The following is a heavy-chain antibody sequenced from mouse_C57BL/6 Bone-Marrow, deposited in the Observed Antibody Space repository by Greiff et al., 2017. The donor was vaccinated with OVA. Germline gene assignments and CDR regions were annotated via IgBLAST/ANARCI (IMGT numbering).Heavy chain of an antibody. CDR2: ISRGGSYT. Sequence: EVMLVESGGDLVKPGGSLKLSCAASGFTFSSYGMSWVRQTPDKRLEWVATISRGGSYTYYPDSVKGRFTISRDNAKNTLYLQMSSLTSEDTAMYYCARQGLRRLYYFDYWGQGTTLTVTS. V-gene: IGHV5-6*01. CDR3: ARQGLRRLYYFDY. J-gene: IGHJ2*01. D-gene: IGHD2-4*01. CDR1: GFTFSSYG.